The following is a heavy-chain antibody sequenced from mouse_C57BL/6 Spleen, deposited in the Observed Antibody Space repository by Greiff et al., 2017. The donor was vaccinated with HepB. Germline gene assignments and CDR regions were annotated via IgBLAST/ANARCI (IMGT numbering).Heavy chain of an antibody. CDR1: GYTFTEYT. J-gene: IGHJ4*01. Sequence: VKLVESGAELVKPGASVKLSCKASGYTFTEYTIHWVKQRSGQGLEWIGWFYPGSGSIKYNEKFKDKATLTADKSSSTVYMELSRLTSEDSAVYFCARHLKGGYAMDYWGQGTSVTVSS. CDR3: ARHLKGGYAMDY. CDR2: FYPGSGSI. V-gene: IGHV1-62-2*01. D-gene: IGHD1-3*01.